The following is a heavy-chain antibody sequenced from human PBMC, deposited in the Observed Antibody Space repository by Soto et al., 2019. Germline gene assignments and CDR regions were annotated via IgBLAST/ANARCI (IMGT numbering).Heavy chain of an antibody. D-gene: IGHD6-19*01. J-gene: IGHJ6*03. V-gene: IGHV4-39*01. CDR3: ARLPYSSGGFYYYYMDV. Sequence: PSETLSLTCTVSGGSISSSSYYWGWIRQPPGKGLEWIGSIYYSGSTYYNPSLKSRVTISVDTSKNQFSLKLSSVTAADTAVYYCARLPYSSGGFYYYYMDVWGKGTTVTVSS. CDR2: IYYSGST. CDR1: GGSISSSSYY.